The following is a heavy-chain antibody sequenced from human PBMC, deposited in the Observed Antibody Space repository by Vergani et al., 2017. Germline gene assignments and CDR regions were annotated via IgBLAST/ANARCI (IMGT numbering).Heavy chain of an antibody. V-gene: IGHV4-39*07. CDR1: DGSINSRSYY. CDR2: MFYSGTT. Sequence: QVQLQESGPGLVKPSETLSLTCGVSDGSINSRSYYWAWIRQPPGKGLEWIGMMFYSGTTYYNPSLKSRVTMSVDTSKNQFSLKLRSVTAADTAVYFCARVMYRDEASTGYRLEGMDIWGQGTTVTISS. CDR3: ARVMYRDEASTGYRLEGMDI. J-gene: IGHJ6*02. D-gene: IGHD3-9*01.